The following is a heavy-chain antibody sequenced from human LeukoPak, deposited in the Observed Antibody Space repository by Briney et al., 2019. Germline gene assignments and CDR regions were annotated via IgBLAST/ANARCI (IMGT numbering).Heavy chain of an antibody. V-gene: IGHV3-21*01. D-gene: IGHD6-19*01. CDR1: GFTFSSYS. J-gene: IGHJ3*02. CDR3: ASKVAARAFDI. Sequence: GGSLRLSCAASGFTFSSYSMNWVRQAPGKGLEWVSSISSSSSYIYYADSVKGRFTISRDNAKNSLYLQMNSLRAEDTAVYYCASKVAARAFDIWGQGTMVTVSS. CDR2: ISSSSSYI.